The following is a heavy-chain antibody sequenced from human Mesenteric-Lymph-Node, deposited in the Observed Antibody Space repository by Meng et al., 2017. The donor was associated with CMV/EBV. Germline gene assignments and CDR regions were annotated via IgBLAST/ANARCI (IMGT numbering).Heavy chain of an antibody. V-gene: IGHV6-1*01. Sequence: SSAAMNWSRQVPARGLEWMGRTYLRSKWYYDYEVSVKNRITINTNTSKNQFSLQLNSVTPEDTAVYYCARVAAYCSGGSCDQNWFDPWGQGTLVTVSS. J-gene: IGHJ5*02. D-gene: IGHD2-15*01. CDR2: TYLRSKWYY. CDR1: SSAA. CDR3: ARVAAYCSGGSCDQNWFDP.